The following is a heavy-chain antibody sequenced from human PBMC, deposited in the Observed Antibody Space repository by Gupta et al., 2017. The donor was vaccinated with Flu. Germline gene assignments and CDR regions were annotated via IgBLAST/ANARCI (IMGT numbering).Heavy chain of an antibody. CDR2: INAFDGDT. Sequence: QVHLVQSRAEVVKPGASVKVSCKGSESTLIQYAMYWVCQAPGPSLEWIGRINAFDGDTKYAQKFQGRVSVSSNTSANTDYKELTSQTIKETAVYNCARGASYDSKESCYWGYYFEYWGQGTLVTVSS. J-gene: IGHJ4*02. D-gene: IGHD3-22*01. V-gene: IGHV1-3*01. CDR3: ARGASYDSKESCYWGYYFEY. CDR1: ESTLIQYA.